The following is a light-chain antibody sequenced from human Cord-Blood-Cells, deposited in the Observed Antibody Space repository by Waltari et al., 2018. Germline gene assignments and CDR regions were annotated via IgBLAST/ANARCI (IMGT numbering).Light chain of an antibody. CDR3: SSYAGSNNLV. CDR1: GSDYGGFNL. CDR2: EVS. J-gene: IGLJ2*01. V-gene: IGLV2-8*01. Sequence: QSALTPPPPASGSPGPSVTTPCTGTGSDYGGFNLFSWYQQHPGKAPKLRIYEVSKRPSGVPDRFSGSKSGNTASLTVSGLQAEDEADYYCSSYAGSNNLVFGGGTELTVL.